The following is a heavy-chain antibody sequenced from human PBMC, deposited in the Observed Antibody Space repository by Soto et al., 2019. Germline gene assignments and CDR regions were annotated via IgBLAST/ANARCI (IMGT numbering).Heavy chain of an antibody. J-gene: IGHJ4*02. Sequence: GESLKSSCKGAGYRLDGAWIGWVLQRPGKGLEWMGIIKPGGSDLRYSPSFRGQVTISADAAVNTAFLQWNSLKASDTAMYYCAREHRFCSGGSCSIDFWGQGTLVTVSS. CDR2: IKPGGSDL. V-gene: IGHV5-51*01. D-gene: IGHD2-15*01. CDR1: GYRLDGAW. CDR3: AREHRFCSGGSCSIDF.